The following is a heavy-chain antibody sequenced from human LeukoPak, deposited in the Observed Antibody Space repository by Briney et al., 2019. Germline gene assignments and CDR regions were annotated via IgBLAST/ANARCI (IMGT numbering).Heavy chain of an antibody. D-gene: IGHD3-9*01. CDR1: GFSLDDYA. V-gene: IGHV3-9*01. CDR3: IKDMGFDLLKDAFHI. J-gene: IGHJ3*02. CDR2: ISWDSGSQ. Sequence: GGSLRLSCIGSGFSLDDYAMHWVRQVPGKGLEWVSSISWDSGSQAYADSVRGRFTISRDNAKNSLYLQMNSLRPEDTAFYYCIKDMGFDLLKDAFHIWGQGTLVTVSS.